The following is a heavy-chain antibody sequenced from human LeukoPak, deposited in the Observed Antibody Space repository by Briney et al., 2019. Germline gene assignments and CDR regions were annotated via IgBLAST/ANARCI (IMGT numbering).Heavy chain of an antibody. CDR2: IYYSGST. J-gene: IGHJ4*02. CDR3: AREANYYGSGRYFEGTFDY. V-gene: IGHV4-59*01. Sequence: PSETLSLTCTVSGGSISNYYWSWIRQPPGRGLEWLGYIYYSGSTYYNPSLKSRVTISVDTSKNQFSLKLSSVTAADTAVYYCAREANYYGSGRYFEGTFDYWGQGSLVTVSS. CDR1: GGSISNYY. D-gene: IGHD3-10*01.